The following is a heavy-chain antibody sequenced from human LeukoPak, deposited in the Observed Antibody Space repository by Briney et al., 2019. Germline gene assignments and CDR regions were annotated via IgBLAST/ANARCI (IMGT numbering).Heavy chain of an antibody. D-gene: IGHD3-3*01. J-gene: IGHJ4*02. CDR2: IKQDGSEK. V-gene: IGHV3-7*01. Sequence: PGGSLRLSCAASGFTFSSYWMSWVRQAPGKGLEWVANIKQDGSEKYYVDSVKGRSTISRDNAKNSLYLQMNSLRAEDTAVYYCARVGYDFWSGSLTGYFDYWGQGTLVTVSS. CDR3: ARVGYDFWSGSLTGYFDY. CDR1: GFTFSSYW.